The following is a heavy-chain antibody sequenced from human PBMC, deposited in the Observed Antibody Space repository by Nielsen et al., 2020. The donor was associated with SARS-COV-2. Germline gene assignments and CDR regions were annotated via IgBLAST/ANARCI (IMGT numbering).Heavy chain of an antibody. D-gene: IGHD3-22*01. CDR2: IKSKTDGGTT. V-gene: IGHV3-15*01. Sequence: GESLKISCAASGFTFSSYGMHWVRQAPGKGLEWVGRIKSKTDGGTTDYAAPVKGRFTISRDNAKNSLYLQMNSLRAEDTAVYYCARGVTMIVVVSAFDIWGQGTMVTVSS. CDR1: GFTFSSYG. CDR3: ARGVTMIVVVSAFDI. J-gene: IGHJ3*02.